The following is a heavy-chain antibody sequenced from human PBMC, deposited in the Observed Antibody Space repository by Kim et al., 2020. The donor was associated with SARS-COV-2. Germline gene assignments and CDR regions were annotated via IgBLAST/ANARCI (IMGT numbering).Heavy chain of an antibody. V-gene: IGHV3-48*02. CDR3: ARDRDIVVVIAIFSAIDHGNGMDV. Sequence: GGSLRLSCAASGFTFSSYSMNWVRQAPGKGLEWVSYISSSSSTIYYADSVKGRFTISRDNAKNSLYLQMNSLRDEDTAVYYCARDRDIVVVIAIFSAIDHGNGMDVWGQGTTVTVSS. CDR2: ISSSSSTI. D-gene: IGHD2-21*01. J-gene: IGHJ6*02. CDR1: GFTFSSYS.